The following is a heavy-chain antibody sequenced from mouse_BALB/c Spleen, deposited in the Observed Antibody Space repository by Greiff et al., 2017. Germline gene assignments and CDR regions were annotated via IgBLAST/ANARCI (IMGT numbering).Heavy chain of an antibody. V-gene: IGHV7-3*02. CDR1: GFTFTDYY. Sequence: EVQRVESGGGLVQPGGSLRLSCATSGFTFTDYYMSWVRQLPGKALEWLGFLRNKANGYTTEYSASVKGRFTISRDNSQCLLYLHMNTLRAEDSATYYCARAYRYYYFDDWGQGTTRAVAS. CDR2: LRNKANGYTT. J-gene: IGHJ2*01. CDR3: ARAYRYYYFDD. D-gene: IGHD2-14*01.